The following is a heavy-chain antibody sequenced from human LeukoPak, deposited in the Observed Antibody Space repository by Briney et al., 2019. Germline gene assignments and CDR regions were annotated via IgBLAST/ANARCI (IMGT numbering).Heavy chain of an antibody. CDR1: GGSISPYY. CDR3: ARHRAGKHDYGDLMYYFDY. CDR2: VHYSGST. J-gene: IGHJ4*02. D-gene: IGHD4-17*01. V-gene: IGHV4-59*04. Sequence: SETLSLTCTVSGGSISPYYWSWSRQPPHKGLEWIGYVHYSGSTYYNPSLKSRVTISVDTSKNQFSLKLSSVTAADTAVYYCARHRAGKHDYGDLMYYFDYWGQGTLVTVSS.